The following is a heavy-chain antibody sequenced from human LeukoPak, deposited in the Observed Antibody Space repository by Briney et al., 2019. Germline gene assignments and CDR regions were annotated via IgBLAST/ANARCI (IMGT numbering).Heavy chain of an antibody. CDR1: GFTFSNYA. V-gene: IGHV3-23*01. J-gene: IGHJ3*02. CDR3: AKGVEVGATNIAFEI. CDR2: VSASGGNT. Sequence: GGSLRLSCAASGFTFSNYAVSWVRQAPGKGLEWVSAVSASGGNTYYVDSVKGRFTVSRDNSKNTLFLQMNSLTAEDTAVYHCAKGVEVGATNIAFEIWGQGTMVTVSS. D-gene: IGHD1-26*01.